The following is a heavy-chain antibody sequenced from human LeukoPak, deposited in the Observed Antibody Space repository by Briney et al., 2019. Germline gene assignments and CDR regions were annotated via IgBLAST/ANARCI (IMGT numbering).Heavy chain of an antibody. Sequence: SETLSLTCTVSGGSISSYYWSWIRQPPGKGLEWIGYIYYSGSTNYNPFLKSRVTISVDTSKNQFSLKLSSVTAADTAVYYCARSPGIQFLDYWGQGTLVTVSS. V-gene: IGHV4-59*01. J-gene: IGHJ4*02. CDR3: ARSPGIQFLDY. D-gene: IGHD5-18*01. CDR1: GGSISSYY. CDR2: IYYSGST.